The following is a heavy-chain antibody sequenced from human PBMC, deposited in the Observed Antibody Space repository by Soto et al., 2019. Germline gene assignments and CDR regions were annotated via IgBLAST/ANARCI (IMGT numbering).Heavy chain of an antibody. J-gene: IGHJ4*02. CDR3: GKDFFRQVPESSSSHFDY. CDR2: ISYDGSNT. Sequence: PGGSLRLSCAASGFTFSSYGLHWVRQAPGKGLECVACISYDGSNTYDADSAQGGVTISRENSKNTLYLQMHSLRAEDTAVYYCGKDFFRQVPESSSSHFDYWGQGT. CDR1: GFTFSSYG. D-gene: IGHD6-6*01. V-gene: IGHV3-30*18.